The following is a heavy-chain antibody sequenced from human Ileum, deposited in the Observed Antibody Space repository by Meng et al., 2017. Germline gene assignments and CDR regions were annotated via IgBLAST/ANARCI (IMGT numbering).Heavy chain of an antibody. CDR2: IFQSGRT. J-gene: IGHJ4*02. Sequence: QVQPWVSGPRSGTPSGPMSINCAVSGTWWSWVRHPPGKELEWIGEIFQSGRTNYNPSLKSRVTISIDKSKSQISLQLSAVTAADTAVYSCATSNDRDVYYLGYWGQGTLVTVSS. D-gene: IGHD3-22*01. CDR1: GTW. V-gene: IGHV4-4*02. CDR3: ATSNDRDVYYLGY.